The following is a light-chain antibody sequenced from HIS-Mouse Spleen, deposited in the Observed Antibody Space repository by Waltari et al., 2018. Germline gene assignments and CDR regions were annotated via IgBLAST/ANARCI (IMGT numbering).Light chain of an antibody. J-gene: IGKJ1*01. CDR2: ASS. CDR1: QGISSY. V-gene: IGKV1-9*01. Sequence: DSQLTQSPSFLSASVGDRATITSRASQGISSYLAGYQQKPGKAPKLLIYASSTLQRGVPSRFSGSGSGTEFTLTISSLQPEDFATYYCQQLNSYPPTFGQGTKVEIK. CDR3: QQLNSYPPT.